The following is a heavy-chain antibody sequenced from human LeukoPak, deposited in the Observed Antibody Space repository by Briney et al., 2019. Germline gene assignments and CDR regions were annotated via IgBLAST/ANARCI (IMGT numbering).Heavy chain of an antibody. CDR2: MNPNSGNT. Sequence: ASVKVSCKASGYTFTSDDINWVRQATGQGLEWMGWMNPNSGNTGYAQKFQGRVTMTRNNSISTAYMELSSLSSVTAADTAMYYRARVTGYVIEDYFDYWGQGTLVTVSS. CDR3: ARVTGYVIEDYFDY. CDR1: GYTFTSDD. J-gene: IGHJ4*02. V-gene: IGHV1-8*01. D-gene: IGHD3-22*01.